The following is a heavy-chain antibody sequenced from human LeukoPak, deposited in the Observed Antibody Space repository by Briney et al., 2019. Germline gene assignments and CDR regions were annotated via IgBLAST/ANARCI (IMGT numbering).Heavy chain of an antibody. V-gene: IGHV4-59*01. Sequence: PSETLSLTCTVSGGSIGNYYWSWIRQPPGKGLECLGYTYYSGSTNYSPSLRSRLTMSLDTSKNQFSLKLSSVTAADTAVYYCARAGTNWSSGCYFDYWGQGALVTVSS. CDR2: TYYSGST. CDR1: GGSIGNYY. CDR3: ARAGTNWSSGCYFDY. J-gene: IGHJ4*02. D-gene: IGHD1-1*01.